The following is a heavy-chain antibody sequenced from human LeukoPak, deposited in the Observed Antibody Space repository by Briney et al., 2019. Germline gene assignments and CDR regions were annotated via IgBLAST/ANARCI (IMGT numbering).Heavy chain of an antibody. Sequence: GASVKVSCKASGYTFTGYYMHWVRQAPGQGLEWMGWINPNSGGTNYAQKFQGRVTMTRDTSISTAYMELSRLRSDDTAVYYCARDLNFRPPSLFHEINWFDPWGQGTLVTVSS. CDR1: GYTFTGYY. CDR3: ARDLNFRPPSLFHEINWFDP. D-gene: IGHD3-10*01. V-gene: IGHV1-2*02. J-gene: IGHJ5*02. CDR2: INPNSGGT.